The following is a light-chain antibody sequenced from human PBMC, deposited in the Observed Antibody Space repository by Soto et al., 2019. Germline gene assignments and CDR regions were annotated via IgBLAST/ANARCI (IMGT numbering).Light chain of an antibody. J-gene: IGKJ1*01. V-gene: IGKV3-20*01. Sequence: EIVLTQSPGTLSLSPGERATLSCRASQSVSSNSLAWYQQRPGQAPRLLIYGASSRATGIPDRFSGSGSGTDITLTISRLEPEDFAVYYCQQYGSSPRTFGQGTKVEIK. CDR3: QQYGSSPRT. CDR1: QSVSSNS. CDR2: GAS.